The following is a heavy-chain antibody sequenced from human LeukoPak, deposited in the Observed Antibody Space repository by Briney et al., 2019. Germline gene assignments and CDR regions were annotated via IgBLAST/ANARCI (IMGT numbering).Heavy chain of an antibody. CDR2: IYYSGST. Sequence: SETLSLTCTVSGCSISSYYWSWIRQPPGKGLEWIGYIYYSGSTNYNPSLKSRVTISVDTAKNQFSLKLSSVTAADTAVYYCARRGRSAYLDYWGQGTLVTVSS. CDR1: GCSISSYY. J-gene: IGHJ4*02. V-gene: IGHV4-59*08. D-gene: IGHD3-10*01. CDR3: ARRGRSAYLDY.